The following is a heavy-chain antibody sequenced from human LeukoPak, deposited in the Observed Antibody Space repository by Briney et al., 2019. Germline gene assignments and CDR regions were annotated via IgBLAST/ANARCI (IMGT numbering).Heavy chain of an antibody. J-gene: IGHJ6*04. CDR3: ARVPHGYSSSWYADYGMDV. CDR1: GFTFSSYE. CDR2: ISSSGSTI. D-gene: IGHD6-13*01. Sequence: GGSLRLSCAASGFTFSSYEMNWVRKAPGKGLEWVSYISSSGSTIYYADSVKGRFTISRDNAKNSLYLQMNSLRAEDTAVYYCARVPHGYSSSWYADYGMDVWGKGTTVTVSS. V-gene: IGHV3-48*03.